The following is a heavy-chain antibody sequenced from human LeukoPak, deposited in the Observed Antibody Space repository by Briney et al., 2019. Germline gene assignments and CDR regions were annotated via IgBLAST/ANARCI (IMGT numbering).Heavy chain of an antibody. V-gene: IGHV3-21*01. D-gene: IGHD6-13*01. Sequence: TGGSLRLSCAASGFTFSSYSMNWVRQAPGKGLEWVSSISSSSSYIYYADSVKGRFTISRDNAKNSLYLQMNSLRAEDTAVYYCARPIAAAGPFDYWGQGTLVTVSS. CDR3: ARPIAAAGPFDY. J-gene: IGHJ4*02. CDR1: GFTFSSYS. CDR2: ISSSSSYI.